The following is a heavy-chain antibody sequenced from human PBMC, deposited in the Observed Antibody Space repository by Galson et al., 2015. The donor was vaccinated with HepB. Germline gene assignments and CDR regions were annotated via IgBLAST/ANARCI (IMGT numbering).Heavy chain of an antibody. CDR2: INHSGST. J-gene: IGHJ3*02. CDR1: GGSFSGYY. CDR3: ARVSLDHYYDILTGRDAFDI. D-gene: IGHD3-9*01. Sequence: TLSLTCAVYGGSFSGYYWSWIRQPPGKGLEWIGEINHSGSTNYNPSLKSRVTMSVDTSKNQFSLKLSSVTAADTAVYYCARVSLDHYYDILTGRDAFDIWGQGTMVTVSS. V-gene: IGHV4-34*01.